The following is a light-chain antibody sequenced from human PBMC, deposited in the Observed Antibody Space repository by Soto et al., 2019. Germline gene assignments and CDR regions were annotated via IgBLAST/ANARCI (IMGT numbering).Light chain of an antibody. CDR1: QNINMW. V-gene: IGKV1-5*03. J-gene: IGKJ1*01. CDR3: QQYYIYSPT. CDR2: QAS. Sequence: DIQMTQSPSTLSASVGDRVTITCRASQNINMWLAWYQQKPAKVPKLLIHQASTLQSGVPSRFSVSGSGTEFTLTISSMQPDDFATYYCQQYYIYSPTFGQGTKVDIK.